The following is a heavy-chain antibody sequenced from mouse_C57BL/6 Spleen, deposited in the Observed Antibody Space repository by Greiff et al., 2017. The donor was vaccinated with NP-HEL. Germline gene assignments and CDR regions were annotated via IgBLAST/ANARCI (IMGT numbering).Heavy chain of an antibody. CDR3: ARGKFDYYGSPDY. D-gene: IGHD1-1*01. J-gene: IGHJ2*01. CDR2: IYPGDGDT. Sequence: QVQLQQSGAELVKPGASVKISCKASGYAFSSYWMNWVKQRPGKGLAWIGQIYPGDGDTNYNGKFKGKATLTADKSSSTAYMQLSSLTSEDSAVYFCARGKFDYYGSPDYWGQGTTLTVSS. V-gene: IGHV1-80*01. CDR1: GYAFSSYW.